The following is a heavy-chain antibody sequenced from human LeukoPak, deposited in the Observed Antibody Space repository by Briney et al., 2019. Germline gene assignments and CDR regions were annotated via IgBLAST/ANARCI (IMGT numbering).Heavy chain of an antibody. D-gene: IGHD3-22*01. Sequence: RASVKVSCKASGYTFTSYGISWVRQAPGQGLEWMGWISAYNGNTNYAQKLQGRVTMTTDTSTSTAYMELRSLRSDDTAVYYCARNELLEDYYDSSGSSDWFDPWGQGTLVTVSS. CDR1: GYTFTSYG. V-gene: IGHV1-18*01. CDR3: ARNELLEDYYDSSGSSDWFDP. CDR2: ISAYNGNT. J-gene: IGHJ5*02.